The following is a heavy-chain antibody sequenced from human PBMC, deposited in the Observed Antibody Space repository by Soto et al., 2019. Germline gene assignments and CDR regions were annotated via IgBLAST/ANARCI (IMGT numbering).Heavy chain of an antibody. CDR3: ARRTIAVAGTKKESDY. V-gene: IGHV1-18*01. CDR2: ISAYNGNT. J-gene: IGHJ4*02. CDR1: GYAFTSYG. D-gene: IGHD6-19*01. Sequence: ASVKVSCKASGYAFTSYGISWVRQAPGQGLEWMGWISAYNGNTNYAQKLQGRVTMTTDTSTSTAYMELRSLRSDDTAVYYCARRTIAVAGTKKESDYCAQGTLVTVSS.